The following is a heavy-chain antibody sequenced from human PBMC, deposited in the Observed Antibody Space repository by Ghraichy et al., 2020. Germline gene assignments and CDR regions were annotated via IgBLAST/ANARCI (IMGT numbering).Heavy chain of an antibody. CDR1: RAHFCTPY. Sequence: ASVKVSCKVARAHFCTPYTQWDLEGPRLRLKWMGWINPNSGGTNYAQKFQGRVTMTRDTSISTAYMELSRLRSDDTAVYYCARQSSGSFDIWGQGIIVNV. CDR2: INPNSGGT. D-gene: IGHD3-22*01. J-gene: IGHJ3*02. V-gene: IGHV1-2*02. CDR3: ARQSSGSFDI.